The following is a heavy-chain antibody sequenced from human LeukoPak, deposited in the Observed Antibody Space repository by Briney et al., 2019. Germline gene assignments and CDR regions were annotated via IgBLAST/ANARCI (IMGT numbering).Heavy chain of an antibody. V-gene: IGHV1-69*06. CDR1: GGTFSSYA. CDR2: IIPIFGTA. J-gene: IGHJ5*02. Sequence: SVKVSCKASGGTFSSYAISWVRQAPGQGLEWMGGIIPIFGTANYAQKFQGRVTITADKSTSTAYMQLSSLRSEDTAVYYCARDYQGVTVGFDPWGQGTLVTVSS. D-gene: IGHD3-10*01. CDR3: ARDYQGVTVGFDP.